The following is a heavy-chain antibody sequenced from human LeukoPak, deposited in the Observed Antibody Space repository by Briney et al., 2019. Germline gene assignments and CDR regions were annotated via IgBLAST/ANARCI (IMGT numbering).Heavy chain of an antibody. Sequence: SETLSLTCTVSGGSISSYYWSWIRQPAGKGLEWIGRIYTSGSTNYNPSLKSRVTMSVDTSKNQFSLKLSSVTAADTAVYYCARDKMATITRGRVARWFDSWGQGTLVTVSS. CDR2: IYTSGST. D-gene: IGHD5-24*01. CDR1: GGSISSYY. V-gene: IGHV4-4*07. CDR3: ARDKMATITRGRVARWFDS. J-gene: IGHJ5*01.